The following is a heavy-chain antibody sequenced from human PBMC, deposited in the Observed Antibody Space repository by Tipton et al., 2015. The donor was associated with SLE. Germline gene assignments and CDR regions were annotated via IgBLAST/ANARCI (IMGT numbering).Heavy chain of an antibody. D-gene: IGHD2-21*01. V-gene: IGHV4-61*02. CDR1: GGSISSGTYY. CDR2: IYTSWST. CDR3: AREVNAVSDSDAFDI. Sequence: TLSLTCTVSGGSISSGTYYWTWIRQPAGKGLEWIGRIYTSWSTNYNPSLKSRVTMSVDTSMNQFSLKLNSVTAADTAVYYCAREVNAVSDSDAFDIWGQGTVVTVSS. J-gene: IGHJ3*02.